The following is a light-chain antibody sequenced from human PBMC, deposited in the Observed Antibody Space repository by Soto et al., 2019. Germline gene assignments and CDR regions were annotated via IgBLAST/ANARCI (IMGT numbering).Light chain of an antibody. V-gene: IGKV3D-20*02. CDR2: GAS. CDR3: QERSVWPLCT. J-gene: IGKJ2*02. Sequence: IVLTQSPGTLSSSPGERATLSCRASQSVSTNNLAWYQQRPGQAXXLLIYGASRRATGIPDRFSGSGSGTDFTLTISNLEPEDFAVYYCQERSVWPLCTFGRGTKVDI. CDR1: QSVSTNN.